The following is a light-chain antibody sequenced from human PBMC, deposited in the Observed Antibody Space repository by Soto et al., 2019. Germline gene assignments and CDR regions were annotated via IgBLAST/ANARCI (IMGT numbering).Light chain of an antibody. CDR2: GAS. CDR3: QQLNSFPIP. J-gene: IGKJ3*01. CDR1: QGISSF. Sequence: IQLTQSPSSLSASVGDRVTITCRASQGISSFLAWYQQKPGKAPKLLIYGASTLQSGVPSRFSGSGSGTDFPLPLRRLQPEDFATYYCQQLNSFPIPFGPGTKVDIK. V-gene: IGKV1-9*01.